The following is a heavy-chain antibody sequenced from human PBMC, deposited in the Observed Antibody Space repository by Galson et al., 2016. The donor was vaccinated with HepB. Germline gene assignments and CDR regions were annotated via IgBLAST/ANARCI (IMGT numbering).Heavy chain of an antibody. D-gene: IGHD3-3*01. CDR2: IIPIFGTA. J-gene: IGHJ6*02. V-gene: IGHV1-69*13. Sequence: SVKVSCKASGGTFSSYAISWVRQAPGQGLEWMGGIIPIFGTANYAQKFQGRVTITADESTSTAYMELSSLRSEDTAVYYCARGRFLEYRLIYYCYGMDVWGQGTTVTVSS. CDR3: ARGRFLEYRLIYYCYGMDV. CDR1: GGTFSSYA.